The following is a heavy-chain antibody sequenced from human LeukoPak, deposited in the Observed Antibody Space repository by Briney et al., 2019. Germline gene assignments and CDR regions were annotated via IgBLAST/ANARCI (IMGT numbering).Heavy chain of an antibody. Sequence: GGSLRLSCVASGFTVSRNVMSWVRQAPGKGLEWVSLIYSDDRAFYADSVKGRFTISRNNSKNTLFLQMSSLKPEDTAIYYCARDLAGFQEPRYYYYMDVWGKGTTVTDSS. V-gene: IGHV3-66*02. CDR3: ARDLAGFQEPRYYYYMDV. CDR1: GFTVSRNV. D-gene: IGHD1-14*01. J-gene: IGHJ6*03. CDR2: IYSDDRA.